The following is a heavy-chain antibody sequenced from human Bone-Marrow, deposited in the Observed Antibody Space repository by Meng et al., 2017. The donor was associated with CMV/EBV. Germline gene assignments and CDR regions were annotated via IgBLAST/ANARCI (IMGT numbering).Heavy chain of an antibody. J-gene: IGHJ4*02. CDR3: ARARIGQWLVLV. CDR1: GYTFTGYY. Sequence: ASVKVSCKASGYTFTGYYMHWVRQAPGHGLEWMGWINPNSGGTNYAQKFQGRVTMTRDTSLSTAYMELSRLSSDDTAVYYCARARIGQWLVLVWGQGTLVTVSS. V-gene: IGHV1-2*02. CDR2: INPNSGGT. D-gene: IGHD6-19*01.